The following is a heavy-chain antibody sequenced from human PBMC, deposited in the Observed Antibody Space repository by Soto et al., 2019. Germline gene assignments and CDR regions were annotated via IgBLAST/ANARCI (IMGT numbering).Heavy chain of an antibody. V-gene: IGHV3-21*01. CDR1: GFTFSSYS. CDR3: ARDQFLRAPYAFDI. J-gene: IGHJ3*02. D-gene: IGHD1-26*01. CDR2: ISSSSSYI. Sequence: PGGSLRLSCAASGFTFSSYSMNWVRQAPGKGLEWVSSISSSSSYIYYADSVKGRFTISRDNAKNSLYLQMNSLRAEDTAVYYCARDQFLRAPYAFDIWGQGTMVTVSS.